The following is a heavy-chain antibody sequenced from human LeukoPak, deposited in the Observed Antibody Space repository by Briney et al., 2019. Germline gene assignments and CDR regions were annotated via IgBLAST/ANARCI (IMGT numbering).Heavy chain of an antibody. J-gene: IGHJ5*02. D-gene: IGHD6-13*01. CDR1: GGSISSGDYY. CDR3: ARSPKWAAAARDWFDP. V-gene: IGHV4-30-4*08. Sequence: SQTLSLTCTVSGGSISSGDYYWSWIRQPPGKGLEWIGYIHYSGSTYYNPSLKSRVTISVDTSKNQFSLKLSSVTAADTAVYYCARSPKWAAAARDWFDPWGQGTLVTVSS. CDR2: IHYSGST.